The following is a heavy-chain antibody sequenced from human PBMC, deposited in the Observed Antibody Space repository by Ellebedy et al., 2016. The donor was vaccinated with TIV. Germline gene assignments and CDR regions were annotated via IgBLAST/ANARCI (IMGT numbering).Heavy chain of an antibody. Sequence: PGGSLRLSCAASGFTFSSYAMSWVRQAPGKGLERVSAISGSGGSTYYADSVKGRFTISRDNSKNTLYLQVNSLRAEDTAVYYCAKAPGEYSSSWYVTFYGMDVWGQGTTVTVSS. J-gene: IGHJ6*02. D-gene: IGHD6-13*01. CDR1: GFTFSSYA. CDR3: AKAPGEYSSSWYVTFYGMDV. V-gene: IGHV3-23*01. CDR2: ISGSGGST.